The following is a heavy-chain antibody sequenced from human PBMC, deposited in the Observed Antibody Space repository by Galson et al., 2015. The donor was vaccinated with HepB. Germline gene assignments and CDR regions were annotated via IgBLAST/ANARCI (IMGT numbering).Heavy chain of an antibody. CDR3: ARDSGGYYSY. D-gene: IGHD3-22*01. V-gene: IGHV3-74*01. CDR1: GFTFSNYW. Sequence: SLRLSCAASGFTFSNYWMHWVRRAPGKGLVWVSRITGDGSGTTYADSVKGRFTISRDNAQNTLYLEMISLRAEDTAVYYCARDSGGYYSYWGQGTLVTVSS. CDR2: ITGDGSGT. J-gene: IGHJ4*02.